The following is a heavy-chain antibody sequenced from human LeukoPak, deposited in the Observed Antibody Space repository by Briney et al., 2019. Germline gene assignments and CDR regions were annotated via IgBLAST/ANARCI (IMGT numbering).Heavy chain of an antibody. V-gene: IGHV3-23*01. D-gene: IGHD2-21*02. CDR2: ISGSGSNT. CDR1: GFTFSSYA. J-gene: IGHJ4*02. Sequence: GGSLRLSCAASGFTFSSYAMSWVRQAPGKGLEWVSAISGSGSNTYSADSVRGRFTISRDNSNNMLYPQMNSLRAEDMAVYYCAKVCGGDCYFPDYWGQGTLVTVSS. CDR3: AKVCGGDCYFPDY.